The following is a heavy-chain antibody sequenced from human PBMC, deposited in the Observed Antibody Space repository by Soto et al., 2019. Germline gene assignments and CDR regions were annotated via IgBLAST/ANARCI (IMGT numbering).Heavy chain of an antibody. V-gene: IGHV4-59*01. CDR1: GGSISSYY. CDR3: ARDLRGAGTSGYYGMDV. D-gene: IGHD6-19*01. Sequence: PSETLSLTCTVSGGSISSYYWSWIRQPPGKGLEWSGYIYYRGSTTYQPSLKSRVTISVDRSQNQFSLELTSVTAADTAVYFCARDLRGAGTSGYYGMDVWGQGTTVTVSS. J-gene: IGHJ6*02. CDR2: IYYRGST.